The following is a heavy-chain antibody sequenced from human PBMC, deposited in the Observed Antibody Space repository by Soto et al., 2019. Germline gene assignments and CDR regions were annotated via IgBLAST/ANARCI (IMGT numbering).Heavy chain of an antibody. Sequence: GGSLRLSCAASGFSFSDYYMNWIRQAPGKGLEWISYISSSGTYTNYADSVRGRFTMSRDSAKNSLFLQMDGLRAEDTAVYYCARAKLVVEGRFDYWGQGTLVTVSS. CDR1: GFSFSDYY. J-gene: IGHJ4*02. CDR2: ISSSGTYT. V-gene: IGHV3-11*06. CDR3: ARAKLVVEGRFDY. D-gene: IGHD3-22*01.